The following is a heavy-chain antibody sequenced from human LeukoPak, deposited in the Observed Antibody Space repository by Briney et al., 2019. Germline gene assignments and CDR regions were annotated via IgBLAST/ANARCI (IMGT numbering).Heavy chain of an antibody. Sequence: SETLSLTCTVSGGSLSNSYWSWIRQPPGKGLEWIGYIYYSGSTNYNPSLKSRVTISVDTSKNQFSLKLSSVTAADTAVYYCARVLPTRKAAATNWFDPWGQGTLVTVSS. CDR1: GGSLSNSY. CDR2: IYYSGST. D-gene: IGHD6-13*01. V-gene: IGHV4-59*01. J-gene: IGHJ5*02. CDR3: ARVLPTRKAAATNWFDP.